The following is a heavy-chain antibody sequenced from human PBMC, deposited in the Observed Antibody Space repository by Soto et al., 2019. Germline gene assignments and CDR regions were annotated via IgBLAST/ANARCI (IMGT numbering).Heavy chain of an antibody. CDR2: MNPNSGNT. Sequence: XVKVSCKASGYTFTSYDINGVRQATGQGLEWMGWMNPNSGNTGYAQKFQGRVTMTRNTSISTAYMELSSLRSEDTAVYYCARGKGFRIRLNWFDPWGQGTLVTVSS. CDR1: GYTFTSYD. D-gene: IGHD2-21*01. CDR3: ARGKGFRIRLNWFDP. J-gene: IGHJ5*02. V-gene: IGHV1-8*01.